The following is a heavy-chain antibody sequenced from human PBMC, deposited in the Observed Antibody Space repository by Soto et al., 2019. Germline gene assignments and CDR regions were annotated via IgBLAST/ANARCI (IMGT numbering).Heavy chain of an antibody. D-gene: IGHD6-13*01. Sequence: PSETLSLTCFVSGGSVSRGSYYWTWIRQPPGKGLEWIGYILDSGTTDYNPSLKSRATMSVDTSKNQFSLNLRSVTAADTAVYYCARQRVLPAQYYFDSWGQGVVVTVSS. V-gene: IGHV4-61*01. CDR3: ARQRVLPAQYYFDS. CDR2: ILDSGTT. CDR1: GGSVSRGSYY. J-gene: IGHJ4*02.